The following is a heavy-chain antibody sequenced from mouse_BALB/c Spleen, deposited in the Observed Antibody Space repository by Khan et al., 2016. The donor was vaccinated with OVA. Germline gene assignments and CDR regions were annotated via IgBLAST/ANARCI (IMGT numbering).Heavy chain of an antibody. J-gene: IGHJ2*01. V-gene: IGHV1-7*01. CDR3: ARRGLRWDFDY. D-gene: IGHD1-1*01. CDR2: INPSTGYT. Sequence: VQLQQSGAELAKPGASVKMSCKASGYTFINYWILWVKQRPGQGLEWIGYINPSTGYTEYNQNFKDKATLTADKSFSTAYTQLRSLTSEDSAVYYCARRGLRWDFDYWGQGTTLTVSS. CDR1: GYTFINYW.